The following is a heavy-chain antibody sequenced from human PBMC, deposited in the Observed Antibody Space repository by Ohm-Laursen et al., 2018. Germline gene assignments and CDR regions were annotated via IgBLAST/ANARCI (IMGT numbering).Heavy chain of an antibody. V-gene: IGHV3-48*03. Sequence: SLRLSCAASGFTFSNYDMNWVRQAPGKGLEWVSCITSSDSTMYYADSVKGRFTISRDDAKNSLYLQMNSLRAEDTAVYYCARKTVRIFDSWGQGTLVTVSS. CDR1: GFTFSNYD. D-gene: IGHD4-11*01. CDR2: ITSSDSTM. J-gene: IGHJ4*02. CDR3: ARKTVRIFDS.